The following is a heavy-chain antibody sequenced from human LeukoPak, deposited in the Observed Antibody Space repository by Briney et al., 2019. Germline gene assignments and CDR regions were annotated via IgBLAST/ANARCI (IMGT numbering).Heavy chain of an antibody. CDR2: IYYSGST. Sequence: SETLTLTCTVSGGSISSYYWSWIRQPPGKGLEWIGYIYYSGSTNYNPSLKSRVTISVDKSKNQFSLKLSSVTAADTAVYYCARADSSGPSYFDYWGQGTLVTVSS. D-gene: IGHD3-22*01. J-gene: IGHJ4*02. CDR1: GGSISSYY. CDR3: ARADSSGPSYFDY. V-gene: IGHV4-59*12.